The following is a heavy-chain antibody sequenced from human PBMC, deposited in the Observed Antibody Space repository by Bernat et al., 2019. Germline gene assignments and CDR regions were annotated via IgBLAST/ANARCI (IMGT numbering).Heavy chain of an antibody. D-gene: IGHD3-10*01. CDR2: IYSGGAT. J-gene: IGHJ4*02. Sequence: EVQLVETGGGLIQPGGSLRLSCAASGLTVSSNYMSWVRQTPGKGLEWVSVIYSGGATYYADSVKGRFTIARDNSKNTVYLQMNSLRAEDTAVYYCASFYGSGSYYVDYWGQGTLVTVSS. CDR3: ASFYGSGSYYVDY. V-gene: IGHV3-53*02. CDR1: GLTVSSNY.